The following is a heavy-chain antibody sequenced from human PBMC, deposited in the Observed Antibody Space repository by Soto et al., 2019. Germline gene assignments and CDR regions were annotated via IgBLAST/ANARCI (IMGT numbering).Heavy chain of an antibody. CDR3: VRQHGFWSGPFSLQYYYYMDV. CDR1: GGPISISSYY. Sequence: PSEPRSLTGSVPGGPISISSYYWCGIRQPPGKGLEWIGSIYYSVSTYYNPSLKSRVTISVDTSKNQFSLKLSSVTGADTAVYYCVRQHGFWSGPFSLQYYYYMDVWGKGTTVTVSS. CDR2: IYYSVST. J-gene: IGHJ6*03. V-gene: IGHV4-39*01. D-gene: IGHD3-3*01.